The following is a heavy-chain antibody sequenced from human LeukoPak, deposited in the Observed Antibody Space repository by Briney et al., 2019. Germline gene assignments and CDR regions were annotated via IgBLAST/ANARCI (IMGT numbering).Heavy chain of an antibody. CDR3: ARDRGDCSGGSCYPPEIYYYYGMDV. Sequence: GGSLRLSCAASGFTFSSYAMHWVRQAPGKGLEWVAVISYDGSNKYYADSVKGRFTISRDNSKNTLYLQMNSLRAEDTAVYYCARDRGDCSGGSCYPPEIYYYYGMDVWGQGTTVTVSS. V-gene: IGHV3-30-3*01. D-gene: IGHD2-15*01. CDR1: GFTFSSYA. J-gene: IGHJ6*02. CDR2: ISYDGSNK.